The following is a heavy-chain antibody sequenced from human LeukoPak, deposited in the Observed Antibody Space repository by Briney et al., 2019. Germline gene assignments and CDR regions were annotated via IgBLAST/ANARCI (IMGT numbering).Heavy chain of an antibody. V-gene: IGHV4-31*03. CDR2: IYYSGST. J-gene: IGHJ1*01. CDR3: ARESDCGRYFQQ. Sequence: SQTLSLTCTVSAGSISSSGYYWSWIRQHPGKGLEWIGYIYYSGSTYYNPSLKSRVTISVDTSKNQFSLKLSSVTAADTAGYYCARESDCGRYFQQWGQGTLVTVSS. CDR1: AGSISSSGYY. D-gene: IGHD2-21*02.